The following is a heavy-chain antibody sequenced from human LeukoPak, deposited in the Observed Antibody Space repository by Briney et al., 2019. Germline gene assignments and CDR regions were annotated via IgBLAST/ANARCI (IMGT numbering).Heavy chain of an antibody. V-gene: IGHV4-39*01. CDR1: GGSISSSSYY. CDR3: ARQMNPEGFDY. J-gene: IGHJ4*02. Sequence: PSETLSLTCTVSGGSISSSSYYWGWIRQPPGKGLEWIGSIYYSGSTYYNPSLKSRVTISVDTSKNQFSLKLSSVTAADTAVYYCARQMNPEGFDYWGQGTLVTVSS. CDR2: IYYSGST.